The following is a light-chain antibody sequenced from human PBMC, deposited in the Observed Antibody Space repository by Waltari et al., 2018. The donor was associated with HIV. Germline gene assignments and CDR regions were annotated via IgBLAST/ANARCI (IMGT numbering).Light chain of an antibody. Sequence: QLTQSPSYVSESVGGDVSISCRASQNIGRSLAWYQLKPGKAPRPVVYEASRLNDGVPARFHGTGSRSNFTLDINNLQSEDFATYVCQQATTFPHTFG. CDR3: QQATTFPHT. CDR1: QNIGRS. CDR2: EAS. J-gene: IGKJ2*01. V-gene: IGKV1-12*01.